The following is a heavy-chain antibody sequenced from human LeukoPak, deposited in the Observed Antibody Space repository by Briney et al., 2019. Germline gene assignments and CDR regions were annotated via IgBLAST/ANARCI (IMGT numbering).Heavy chain of an antibody. J-gene: IGHJ4*02. V-gene: IGHV1-69*04. CDR1: GGTFSSYA. CDR2: IIPILGIA. CDR3: AREWSGYALDY. D-gene: IGHD5-12*01. Sequence: SVKVSCKASGGTFSSYAISWVRQAPGQGLEWMGRIIPILGIANYAQKFQGRVTMTTDTSTSTAYMELRSLRSDDTAVYYCAREWSGYALDYWGQGTLVTVSS.